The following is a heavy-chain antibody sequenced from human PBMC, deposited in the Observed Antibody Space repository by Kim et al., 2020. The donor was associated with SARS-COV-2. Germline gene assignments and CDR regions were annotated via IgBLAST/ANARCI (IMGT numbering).Heavy chain of an antibody. CDR1: GGSFSGYY. Sequence: SETLSLTCAVYGGSFSGYYWSWIRQPPGKGLEWIGEINHSGSNNYNPSLRSRVNITVDTAKNQFSLKLSSVTAADTAVYYCAREDSSSQKALDYWGQGTLVTVSS. D-gene: IGHD6-6*01. V-gene: IGHV4-34*01. CDR2: INHSGSN. J-gene: IGHJ4*02. CDR3: AREDSSSQKALDY.